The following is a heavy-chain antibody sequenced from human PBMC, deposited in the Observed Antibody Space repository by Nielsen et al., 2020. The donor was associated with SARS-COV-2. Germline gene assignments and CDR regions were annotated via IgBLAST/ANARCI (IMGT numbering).Heavy chain of an antibody. CDR2: IYYSGTT. CDR3: ERYPPHNWNYEDY. Sequence: SETLSLTCTVSGGSFSSSSYYWGWIRQPPGKGLEWIGSIYYSGTTYYNPSLKRRVTISVDTSKNQFSLKLSSVTPADTAVYYCERYPPHNWNYEDYWGQGTLVTVSS. J-gene: IGHJ4*02. D-gene: IGHD1-7*01. CDR1: GGSFSSSSYY. V-gene: IGHV4-39*01.